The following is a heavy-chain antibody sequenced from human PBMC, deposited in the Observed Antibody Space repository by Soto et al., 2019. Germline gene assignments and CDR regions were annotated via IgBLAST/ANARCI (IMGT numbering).Heavy chain of an antibody. D-gene: IGHD4-17*01. CDR1: GYTFTSYD. Sequence: QVQLVQSGAEVKKPGASVKVSCKASGYTFTSYDINWVRQATGQGLEYLGWMNPNSGNTGYVQKFQGRVTMTRDTPICTAYMELSSLRSEATAVYFCARGVKYGAYSRWFDPWGQGTLVTVSS. V-gene: IGHV1-8*01. CDR3: ARGVKYGAYSRWFDP. CDR2: MNPNSGNT. J-gene: IGHJ5*02.